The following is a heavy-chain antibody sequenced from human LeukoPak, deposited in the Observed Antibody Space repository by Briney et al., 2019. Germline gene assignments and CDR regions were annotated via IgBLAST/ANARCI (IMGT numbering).Heavy chain of an antibody. V-gene: IGHV1-46*01. J-gene: IGHJ4*02. CDR2: INPSGGST. CDR3: ASESPGTPPHLCDY. D-gene: IGHD6-13*01. Sequence: AAAKDSCMASGYTFTSYFMHWVPQTPGQGLEWMGQINPSGGSTRYAQRFQGRVTMTRDTSTSTVYMELSSLRSEDTAVYYCASESPGTPPHLCDYWGQGTLVTVSS. CDR1: GYTFTSYF.